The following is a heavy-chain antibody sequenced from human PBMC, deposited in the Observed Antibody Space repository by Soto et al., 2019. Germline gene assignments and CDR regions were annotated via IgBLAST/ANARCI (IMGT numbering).Heavy chain of an antibody. CDR1: GFTFSSYA. J-gene: IGHJ4*02. CDR2: ISYDGSNK. V-gene: IGHV3-30-3*01. CDR3: ARPSSSCYKTICYFDY. Sequence: QVQLVESGGGVVQPGRSLRLSCAASGFTFSSYAMHWVRQAPGKGLEWVAVISYDGSNKYYADSVKGRFTISRENSKNTLYLQMNSLRAEDTAVYYCARPSSSCYKTICYFDYWGQVTLVTVS. D-gene: IGHD6-13*01.